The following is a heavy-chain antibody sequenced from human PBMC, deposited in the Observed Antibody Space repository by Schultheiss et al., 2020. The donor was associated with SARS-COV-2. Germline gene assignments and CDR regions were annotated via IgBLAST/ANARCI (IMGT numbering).Heavy chain of an antibody. D-gene: IGHD6-13*01. J-gene: IGHJ4*02. CDR1: GGTFSSYA. CDR3: AKPGGSWYVQYFDD. Sequence: SVKVSCKASGGTFSSYAISWVRQAPGQGLEWMGRIIPILGIANYAQKFQGRVTITADKSTSTAYMELSSLRSEDTAVYYCAKPGGSWYVQYFDDWGQGTLVTVSS. CDR2: IIPILGIA. V-gene: IGHV1-69*04.